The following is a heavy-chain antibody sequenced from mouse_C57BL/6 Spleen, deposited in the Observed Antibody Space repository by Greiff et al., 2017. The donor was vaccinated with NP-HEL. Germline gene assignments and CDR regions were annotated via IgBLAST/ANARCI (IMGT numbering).Heavy chain of an antibody. V-gene: IGHV1-69*01. J-gene: IGHJ4*01. D-gene: IGHD2-1*01. CDR1: GYTFTSYW. Sequence: QVQLQQPGAELVMPGASVKLSCKASGYTFTSYWMHWVKQRPGQGLEWIGEIDPSDSYTNYNQKFKGKSTLTVDKSSSTAYMQLSSLTSDDSAVYYCARAGVLLYAMDYWGQGTSVTVSS. CDR2: IDPSDSYT. CDR3: ARAGVLLYAMDY.